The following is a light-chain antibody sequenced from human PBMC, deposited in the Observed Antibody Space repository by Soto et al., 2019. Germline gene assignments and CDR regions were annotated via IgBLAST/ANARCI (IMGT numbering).Light chain of an antibody. CDR3: SSYTSTMTNV. CDR1: SSDVGGFNS. V-gene: IGLV2-14*03. Sequence: QSVLTQPASVSGSPGQSITISCTGTSSDVGGFNSVSWYQLRPGTAPKLILYDVVDRPSGVSYRFSGSKSGNTASLTIPGLQAADEADYFCSSYTSTMTNVFGSGTKLTVL. CDR2: DVV. J-gene: IGLJ1*01.